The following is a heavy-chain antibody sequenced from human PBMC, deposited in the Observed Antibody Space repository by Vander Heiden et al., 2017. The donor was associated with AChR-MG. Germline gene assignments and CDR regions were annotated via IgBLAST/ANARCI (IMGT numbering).Heavy chain of an antibody. CDR1: GFSFADYA. CDR3: AKGTGSNWYYFDY. V-gene: IGHV3-9*01. CDR2: VSWNSLSI. Sequence: EVHLVESGGGLLQPGRSLRLSCAASGFSFADYALHWVRQAPGKGLELVSGVSWNSLSITYADSVRGRFTISRDNTKNSLFLQMNSLRAEDTAFYYCAKGTGSNWYYFDYWGQGTLVTVSS. J-gene: IGHJ4*02. D-gene: IGHD6-13*01.